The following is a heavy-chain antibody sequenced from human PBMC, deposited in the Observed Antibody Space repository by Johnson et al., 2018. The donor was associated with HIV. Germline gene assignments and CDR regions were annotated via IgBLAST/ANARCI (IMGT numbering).Heavy chain of an antibody. CDR1: GFTFSNAW. J-gene: IGHJ3*02. Sequence: MLLVESGGGLVRPGGSLILSCAASGFTFSNAWMSWVRQAPGKGLECVSGIYSGGRTYYADSVKGRFTISRDNSKNMLYLQMNSLRVEDTAVYYCARAPSPQTMAGTTDAFDIWGQGTMVTVSS. D-gene: IGHD6-19*01. V-gene: IGHV3-66*02. CDR2: IYSGGRT. CDR3: ARAPSPQTMAGTTDAFDI.